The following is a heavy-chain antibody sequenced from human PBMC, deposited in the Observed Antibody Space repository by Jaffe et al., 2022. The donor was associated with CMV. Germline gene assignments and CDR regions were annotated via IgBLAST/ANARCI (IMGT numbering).Heavy chain of an antibody. V-gene: IGHV3-23*01. D-gene: IGHD6-13*01. CDR2: ISESGGST. CDR1: RFTFSSYA. CDR3: TNPRHPGSSWYNYYGMDV. J-gene: IGHJ6*02. Sequence: EVQLLESGGGLVQPGGSLRLSCAASRFTFSSYAMSWVRQAPGKGLEWVSVISESGGSTYYADSVKGRFTISRDNSKNTLYLQMNNLRAEDTATYYCTNPRHPGSSWYNYYGMDVWGQGTTVTVSS.